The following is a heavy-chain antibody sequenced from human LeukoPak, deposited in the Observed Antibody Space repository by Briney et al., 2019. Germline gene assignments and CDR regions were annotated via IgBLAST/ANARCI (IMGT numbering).Heavy chain of an antibody. J-gene: IGHJ3*02. Sequence: SETLSLTCTVSGGSISSSSYYWGWIRQPPGTGLEWIGSIYYSGSTYYNPSLKSRVTISVDTSKNQFSLKLSSVTAADTAVYYCARDPKSGGAFDIWGQGTMVTVSS. CDR3: ARDPKSGGAFDI. V-gene: IGHV4-39*07. CDR2: IYYSGST. CDR1: GGSISSSSYY. D-gene: IGHD3-10*01.